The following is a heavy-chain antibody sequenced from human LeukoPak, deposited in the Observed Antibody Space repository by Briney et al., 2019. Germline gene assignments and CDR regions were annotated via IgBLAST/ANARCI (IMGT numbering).Heavy chain of an antibody. CDR2: ITGSGANT. J-gene: IGHJ4*02. V-gene: IGHV3-23*01. D-gene: IGHD3-9*01. CDR3: AQWGDFDVLTGYYVPDF. CDR1: GFTFTNYA. Sequence: PGASLRLSCAASGFTFTNYAMSWVRQAPGKGVEWVSAITGSGANTYYAGSVKGRFTISRDNSKNTLYLQMNSLRAEDTAVYYCAQWGDFDVLTGYYVPDFWGQGTLVTVSS.